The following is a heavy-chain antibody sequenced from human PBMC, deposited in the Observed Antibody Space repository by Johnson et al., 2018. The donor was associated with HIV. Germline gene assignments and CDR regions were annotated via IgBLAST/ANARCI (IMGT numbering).Heavy chain of an antibody. D-gene: IGHD1-26*01. CDR2: IYSGGST. CDR1: GFTFDDYA. CDR3: ARDLSEGELGHAFDI. Sequence: VQLVESGGGVVRPGGSLRLSCAAPGFTFDDYAMTWVRQAPGKGLEWVSVIYSGGSTYYADSVKGRFTISRDNSKNTLYLQMNSLRAEDTAVYYCARDLSEGELGHAFDIWGQGTMVTVSS. V-gene: IGHV3-66*01. J-gene: IGHJ3*02.